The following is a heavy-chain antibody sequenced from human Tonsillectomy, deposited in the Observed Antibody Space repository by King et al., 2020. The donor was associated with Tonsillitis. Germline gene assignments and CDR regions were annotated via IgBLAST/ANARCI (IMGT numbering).Heavy chain of an antibody. CDR2: ITSSSSHV. V-gene: IGHV3-21*01. CDR3: ARAIGTSGWYFRV. CDR1: GFTFSTYS. Sequence: VQLVESGGGLVKPGGSLRLSCAASGFTFSTYSMNWVRQAPGKGLQWVSSITSSSSHVHYADSLKGRFTISRDNANNSLSLQMNSLRVEDTAVYYCARAIGTSGWYFRVWGQGTLVTVPS. J-gene: IGHJ4*02. D-gene: IGHD6-19*01.